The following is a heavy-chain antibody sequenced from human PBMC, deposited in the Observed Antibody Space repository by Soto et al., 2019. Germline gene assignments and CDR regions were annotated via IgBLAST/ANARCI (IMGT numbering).Heavy chain of an antibody. CDR1: GFTFSSYS. J-gene: IGHJ6*03. V-gene: IGHV3-21*01. D-gene: IGHD7-27*01. CDR3: ARPWGHYYYYYYMDV. Sequence: EVQLVESGGGLVKPGGSLSLFGAASGFTFSSYSMNWVRQAPGKGLEWVSSISSSSSYIYYADSVKGRFTISRDNAKNSLYLQMNSLRAEDTAVYYCARPWGHYYYYYYMDVWGKGTTVTVSS. CDR2: ISSSSSYI.